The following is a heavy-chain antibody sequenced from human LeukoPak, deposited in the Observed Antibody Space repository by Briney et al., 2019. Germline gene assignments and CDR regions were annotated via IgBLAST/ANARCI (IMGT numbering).Heavy chain of an antibody. CDR3: ATGSYYYDSSGYYYGYDAFNI. CDR1: GFTFDDYA. V-gene: IGHV3-43D*03. D-gene: IGHD3-22*01. CDR2: ISWDGGSP. Sequence: AGGSLRLSCAASGFTFDDYAMHWVRQAPGKGLEWVSLISWDGGSPYYADSVKGRFTISRDNSKNSLYPQMNSLRAEDTALYYCATGSYYYDSSGYYYGYDAFNIWGQGTMVTVSS. J-gene: IGHJ3*02.